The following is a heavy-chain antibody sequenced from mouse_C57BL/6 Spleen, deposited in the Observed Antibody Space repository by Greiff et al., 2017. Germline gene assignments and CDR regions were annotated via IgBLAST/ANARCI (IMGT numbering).Heavy chain of an antibody. J-gene: IGHJ2*01. CDR3: ARSRYGNLSYFDY. CDR1: GYTFTSYW. D-gene: IGHD2-10*02. V-gene: IGHV1-69*01. Sequence: VQLQQPGAELVMPGASVKLSCKASGYTFTSYWMHWVKQRPGQGLEWIGEIDPSDSYTNYNQKFKGKSTLTVDKSSSTAYMQLSSLTSEDSAVYYCARSRYGNLSYFDYWGQGTTLTVSS. CDR2: IDPSDSYT.